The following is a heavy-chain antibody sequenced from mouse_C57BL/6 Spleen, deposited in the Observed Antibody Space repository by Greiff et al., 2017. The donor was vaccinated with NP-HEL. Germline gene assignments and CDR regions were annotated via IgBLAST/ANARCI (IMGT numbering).Heavy chain of an antibody. D-gene: IGHD3-2*02. V-gene: IGHV1-82*01. Sequence: QVQLKESGPELVKPGASVTISCKASGYAFSSSWMNWVKQRPGTGLEWLGRIYPGDGDTNYNGKFKGKATLTADKSASTAYMQLSSLTSEDSAVYFCARRTAQATWAYAMDYGGKGTSVTVSS. J-gene: IGHJ4*01. CDR1: GYAFSSSW. CDR2: IYPGDGDT. CDR3: ARRTAQATWAYAMDY.